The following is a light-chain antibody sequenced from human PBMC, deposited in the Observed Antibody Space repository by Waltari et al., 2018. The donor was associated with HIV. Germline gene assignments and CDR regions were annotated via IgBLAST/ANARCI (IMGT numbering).Light chain of an antibody. Sequence: IVVTLPPLSLPVTPGEPASLSCTSSQSLLHSNGYNYLGWYLQKPGQSPQLLIYLGSNRASGGPDRFSGSASGTNFTLQISRVEAEDVGVYYCMQALQTPPTFGGGTNVEVK. CDR3: MQALQTPPT. CDR1: QSLLHSNGYNY. V-gene: IGKV2-28*01. CDR2: LGS. J-gene: IGKJ4*01.